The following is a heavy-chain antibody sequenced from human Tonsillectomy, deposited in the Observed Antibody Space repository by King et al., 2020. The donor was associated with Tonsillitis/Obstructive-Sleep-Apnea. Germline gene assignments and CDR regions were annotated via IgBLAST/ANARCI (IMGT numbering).Heavy chain of an antibody. D-gene: IGHD4-23*01. V-gene: IGHV3-21*01. CDR2: ISSSSSYI. Sequence: VQLVESGGGLVKPGGSLRLSCAASGFTFRSYSMNWVRHAPGRGLEGVSSISSSSSYISYADSVKGRFTISRDNAKNSLYLQMDSLRAEDTAVYYCARGGAAVVSGVDYWGQGALVTVSS. CDR3: ARGGAAVVSGVDY. J-gene: IGHJ4*02. CDR1: GFTFRSYS.